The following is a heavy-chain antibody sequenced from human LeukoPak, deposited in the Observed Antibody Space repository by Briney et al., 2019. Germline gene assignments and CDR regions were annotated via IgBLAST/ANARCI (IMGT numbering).Heavy chain of an antibody. D-gene: IGHD1-7*01. CDR3: ARASYWNYEYRRDFDY. V-gene: IGHV3-20*04. Sequence: GGSLRLSCAASGFTFDDYGMSWVRQAPGKGLEWVSGINWNGGSTGYADSVKGRFTISRDNAKNSLYLQMNSLRAEDTAVYYCARASYWNYEYRRDFDYWGQGTLVTVSS. CDR1: GFTFDDYG. J-gene: IGHJ4*02. CDR2: INWNGGST.